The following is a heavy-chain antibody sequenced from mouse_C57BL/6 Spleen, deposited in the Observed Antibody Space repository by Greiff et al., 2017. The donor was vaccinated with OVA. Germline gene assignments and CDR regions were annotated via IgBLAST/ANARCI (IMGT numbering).Heavy chain of an antibody. CDR2: INPNNGGT. CDR3: ARSYDYDGGGFAY. D-gene: IGHD2-4*01. J-gene: IGHJ3*01. CDR1: GYTFTDYY. Sequence: VQLQQSGPELVKPGASVKISCKASGYTFTDYYMNWVKQSHGKSLEWIGDINPNNGGTSYNQKFKGKATLTVDKSSSTAYMELRSLTSEDSAVYYCARSYDYDGGGFAYWGQGTLVTVSA. V-gene: IGHV1-26*01.